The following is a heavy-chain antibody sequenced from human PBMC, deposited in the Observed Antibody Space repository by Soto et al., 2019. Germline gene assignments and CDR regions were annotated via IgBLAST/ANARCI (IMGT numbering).Heavy chain of an antibody. D-gene: IGHD2-2*01. V-gene: IGHV3-7*05. CDR3: ARYRADIVVVPAFYYYYGMDV. Sequence: GGSLRLSCAASGFTFSSYWMSWVRQAPGKGLEWVANIKQDGSEKYYVDSGKGRFTISRDNAKNSLYLQMNSLRAEDTAVYYCARYRADIVVVPAFYYYYGMDVWGQGTTVTVSS. CDR2: IKQDGSEK. CDR1: GFTFSSYW. J-gene: IGHJ6*02.